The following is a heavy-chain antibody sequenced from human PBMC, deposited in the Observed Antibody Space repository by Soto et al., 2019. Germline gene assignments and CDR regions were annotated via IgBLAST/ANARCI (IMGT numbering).Heavy chain of an antibody. V-gene: IGHV3-11*01. CDR2: INTLSSAI. Sequence: GGSLRLSCAGSGFTFSDYYMTWIRQAPGKGLEWVSYINTLSSAIYYADSVKGRFTISRDNAKNSLYLQMNSLRAEDTAVYYCARRLQWQLRPLDSWGRGTLVTSPQ. CDR1: GFTFSDYY. D-gene: IGHD6-19*01. J-gene: IGHJ4*02. CDR3: ARRLQWQLRPLDS.